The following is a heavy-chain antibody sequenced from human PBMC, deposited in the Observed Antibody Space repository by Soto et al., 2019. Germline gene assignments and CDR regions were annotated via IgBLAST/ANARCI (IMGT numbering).Heavy chain of an antibody. D-gene: IGHD6-19*01. J-gene: IGHJ3*02. V-gene: IGHV1-8*01. Sequence: QVQLVQSGAEVKRSGASVRISCKASGYTFNRHDSNWVRQATGQGPEWIGWMNPNSGNTGYAQKFQGRVTMPRDSSITTAYMDLSSLTSEDTAIYYCAREGLYGSIQDNTFDIWGQGTMVSVSS. CDR3: AREGLYGSIQDNTFDI. CDR2: MNPNSGNT. CDR1: GYTFNRHD.